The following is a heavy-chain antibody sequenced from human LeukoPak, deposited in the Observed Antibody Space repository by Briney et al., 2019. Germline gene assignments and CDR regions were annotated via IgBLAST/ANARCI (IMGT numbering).Heavy chain of an antibody. Sequence: GGSLRLSCAASGITFTSAWMGWVRQAPGKGREWVGRIKSKTDGGTTDYAATVRGRFTISTDDSKITSYLQMNNLKIEDTAVYYCTTDGGITIRPLFDFWGQGTLVTVSS. CDR2: IKSKTDGGTT. CDR1: GITFTSAW. J-gene: IGHJ4*02. V-gene: IGHV3-15*01. CDR3: TTDGGITIRPLFDF. D-gene: IGHD1-14*01.